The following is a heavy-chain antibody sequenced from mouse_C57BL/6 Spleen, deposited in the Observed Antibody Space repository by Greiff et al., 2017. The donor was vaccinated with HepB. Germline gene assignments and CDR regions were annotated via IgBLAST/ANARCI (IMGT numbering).Heavy chain of an antibody. J-gene: IGHJ1*03. D-gene: IGHD4-1*02. CDR2: IDPSDSET. CDR1: GYTFTSYW. V-gene: IGHV1-52*01. CDR3: ARWQLGPYWYFDV. Sequence: QVQLQQPGAELVRPGSSVKLSCKASGYTFTSYWMHWVKQRPIQGLEWIGNIDPSDSETHYNQKFKDKATLTVDKSSSTAYMQLSILTSEDSAVYYCARWQLGPYWYFDVWGTGTTVTVSS.